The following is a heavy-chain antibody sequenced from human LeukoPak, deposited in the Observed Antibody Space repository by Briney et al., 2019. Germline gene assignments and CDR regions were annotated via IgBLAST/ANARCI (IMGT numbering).Heavy chain of an antibody. D-gene: IGHD4-17*01. J-gene: IGHJ4*02. Sequence: GGSLRLSCAASGFTFSSSAMSWVRQAPGKGLEWVSNISGSGSGGSTYYVDSVKGRFTISRDNSKNSLYLQMESLTLEDTAVYYCATGRVEYGDYGVVKHWGQGTLVTVSS. CDR3: ATGRVEYGDYGVVKH. CDR1: GFTFSSSA. V-gene: IGHV3-23*01. CDR2: ISGSGSGGST.